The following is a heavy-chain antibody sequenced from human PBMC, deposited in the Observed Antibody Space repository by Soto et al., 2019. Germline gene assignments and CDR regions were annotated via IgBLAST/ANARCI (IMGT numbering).Heavy chain of an antibody. Sequence: QVQLVQSGAEVKKPGPSVKVSCKASGGTFSSYAISWVRQAPGQGLEWMGGIIPIFGTANYAQKFQGRVTITADESTSTAYMELSSLRSEDTAVYYCARVVIAARPKDYYYYGMDVWGQGTTVTVSS. CDR1: GGTFSSYA. CDR3: ARVVIAARPKDYYYYGMDV. J-gene: IGHJ6*02. CDR2: IIPIFGTA. V-gene: IGHV1-69*01. D-gene: IGHD6-6*01.